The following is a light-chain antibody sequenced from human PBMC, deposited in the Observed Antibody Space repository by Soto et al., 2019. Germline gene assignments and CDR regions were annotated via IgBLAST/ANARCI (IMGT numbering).Light chain of an antibody. CDR2: AAS. CDR3: QQLERDPST. CDR1: QGINSF. V-gene: IGKV1-9*01. J-gene: IGKJ4*01. Sequence: IQLTQSPSSLSASVGDMVTIPCRASQGINSFLAWYQQKPGKAPKLLIYAASTLQSGVPSRFSGSGSGTDFTLTISSLQPEDFETYYCQQLERDPSTFGGGTKVDIK.